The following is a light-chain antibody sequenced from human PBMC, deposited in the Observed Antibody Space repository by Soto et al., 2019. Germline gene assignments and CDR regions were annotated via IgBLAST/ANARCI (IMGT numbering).Light chain of an antibody. CDR2: KAS. J-gene: IGKJ3*01. Sequence: DIQMTQSPSTLSASVGDRVTITCRASQSISSWLAWYQQKPGKAPKLLIYKASSLESGVPSRFSGSGSGTEFTLTISSLQSDDFATYCCQQYNSYFTFGPGTKVDIK. CDR1: QSISSW. CDR3: QQYNSYFT. V-gene: IGKV1-5*03.